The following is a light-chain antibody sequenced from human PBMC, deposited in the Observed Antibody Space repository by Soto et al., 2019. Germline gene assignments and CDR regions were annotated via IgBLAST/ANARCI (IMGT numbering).Light chain of an antibody. Sequence: ETVLTQSPGTLSLSSGDRATLSCRASQSVSSAYLAWYQQKPGQAPRLLIYGASSRAAGIPDRFSGSGSGTDFTLTISRLEPEDFAVYYCQQYATSRWTFGQGTKVEIK. CDR1: QSVSSAY. V-gene: IGKV3-20*01. J-gene: IGKJ1*01. CDR3: QQYATSRWT. CDR2: GAS.